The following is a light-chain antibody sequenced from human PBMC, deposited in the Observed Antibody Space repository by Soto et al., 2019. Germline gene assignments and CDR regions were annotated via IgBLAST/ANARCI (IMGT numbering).Light chain of an antibody. CDR3: TSYTSSSTLDVV. J-gene: IGLJ2*01. CDR2: EVS. V-gene: IGLV2-14*01. CDR1: SSDVGGYKY. Sequence: QSALTQPASVSGSPGQSITISCTGTSSDVGGYKYVSWYQQHPGKAPKLMIYEVSNRPSGVSNRFSGSKSGNTASLTISGLQAEDEADYYCTSYTSSSTLDVVFGGWTKLTVL.